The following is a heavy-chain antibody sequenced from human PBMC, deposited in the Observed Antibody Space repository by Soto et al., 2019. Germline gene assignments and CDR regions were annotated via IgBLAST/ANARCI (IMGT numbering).Heavy chain of an antibody. CDR2: ISWNSGTI. Sequence: EVQLVESGGGLVQPGRSLRLSCAASGFTFDDYAMHWVRQTRGKGLAGVLGISWNSGTIGYAYSVKGRCTISRENANNSLYLQMNSLRAEDTALYYCAKSFTSVIITYHFDYWGQGTLVTVSS. CDR3: AKSFTSVIITYHFDY. D-gene: IGHD3-9*01. J-gene: IGHJ4*02. CDR1: GFTFDDYA. V-gene: IGHV3-9*01.